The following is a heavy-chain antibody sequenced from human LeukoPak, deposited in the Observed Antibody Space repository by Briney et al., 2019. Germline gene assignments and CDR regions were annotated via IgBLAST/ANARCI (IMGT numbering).Heavy chain of an antibody. J-gene: IGHJ4*02. D-gene: IGHD2-15*01. CDR1: GMSGGTINSYY. CDR2: IYYNGST. V-gene: IGHV4-59*12. CDR3: ARDCSGGTCYSGVVDY. Sequence: SETLSLTCSVSGMSGGTINSYYWSWIRQPPGQGLEWLGYIYYNGSTNYSPSLKSRVTLSVDTSKNQFSLRLNSVTAADAAMYYCARDCSGGTCYSGVVDYWGQGMLVTVSS.